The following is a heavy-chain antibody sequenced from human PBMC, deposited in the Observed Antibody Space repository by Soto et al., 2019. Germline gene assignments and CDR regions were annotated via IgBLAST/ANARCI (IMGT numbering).Heavy chain of an antibody. V-gene: IGHV3-53*01. Sequence: GGSLRLSCAASGFTVSSNYMSWVRQAPGKGLEWVSVIYSGGSTYYADSVKGRFTISRDNSKNTLYLQMNSLRAEDTAVYYCAKDGVYGSSGYYSYWGQGTLVTVSS. CDR3: AKDGVYGSSGYYSY. CDR1: GFTVSSNY. CDR2: IYSGGST. J-gene: IGHJ4*02. D-gene: IGHD3-22*01.